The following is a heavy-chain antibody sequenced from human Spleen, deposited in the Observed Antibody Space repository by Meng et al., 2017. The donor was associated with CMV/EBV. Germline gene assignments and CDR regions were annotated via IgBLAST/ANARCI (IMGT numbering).Heavy chain of an antibody. CDR2: IYPNDSDI. CDR1: AYSFTNYF. CDR3: ARTYDLASWFDP. Sequence: KVSCKVSAYSFTNYFIGWVRQTPGKGLEWMGIIYPNDSDIRYSPSFQGQVTISADKSITTAYLQWSSLQVSDTAMYYCARTYDLASWFDPWGRGTLVTVSS. D-gene: IGHD3-3*01. J-gene: IGHJ5*02. V-gene: IGHV5-51*01.